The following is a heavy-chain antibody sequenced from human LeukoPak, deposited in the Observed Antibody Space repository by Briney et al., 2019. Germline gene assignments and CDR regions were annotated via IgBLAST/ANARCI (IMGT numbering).Heavy chain of an antibody. CDR3: ARGGSYFAY. D-gene: IGHD1-26*01. CDR2: IYYNGNT. J-gene: IGHJ4*02. V-gene: IGHV4-59*01. CDR1: GDSISGYY. Sequence: PSETLSLTCIVSGDSISGYYWSWIRQSPGKGLEWIGNIYYNGNTNSNPSLRSRLSISLDMSKNQFSLKLNSVTAADTAVYYCARGGSYFAYWGQGTLVTVSS.